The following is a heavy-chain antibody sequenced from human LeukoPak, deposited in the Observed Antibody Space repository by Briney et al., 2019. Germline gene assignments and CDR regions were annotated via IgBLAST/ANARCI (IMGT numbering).Heavy chain of an antibody. Sequence: SETLSLTCTVSGGSISNYFWSWIRQPPGKGLEWIGYMYYSGSTNYNPSFKSRVTISVGTSKNQFSLKLTSVTAADTAVYYCARQTGSGLFILPGGQGTLVTVSS. CDR3: ARQTGSGLFILP. J-gene: IGHJ4*02. V-gene: IGHV4-59*08. CDR1: GGSISNYF. CDR2: MYYSGST. D-gene: IGHD3/OR15-3a*01.